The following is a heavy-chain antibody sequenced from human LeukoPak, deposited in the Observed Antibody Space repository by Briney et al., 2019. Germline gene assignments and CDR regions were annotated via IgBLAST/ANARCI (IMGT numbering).Heavy chain of an antibody. V-gene: IGHV4-34*01. D-gene: IGHD2/OR15-2a*01. Sequence: SETLSLTCAVYGGSFSGYYWSWIRQPPGRGLEWIGEINHSGSTNYNPSLKSRVTISVDTSKNQFSLKLSSVTPADTAGDYCSGSMAPSPAYYFDYWGREPLVTVSS. CDR2: INHSGST. CDR1: GGSFSGYY. J-gene: IGHJ4*02. CDR3: SGSMAPSPAYYFDY.